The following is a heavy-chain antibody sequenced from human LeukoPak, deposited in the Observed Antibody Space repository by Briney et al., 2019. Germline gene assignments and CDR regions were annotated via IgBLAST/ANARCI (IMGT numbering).Heavy chain of an antibody. CDR3: ARRPYSSSWYSDAFDI. V-gene: IGHV4-39*01. CDR1: GGSISSSSYY. D-gene: IGHD6-13*01. Sequence: SETLSLTCTVSGGSISSSSYYWGWIRQPPGKGLEWIGSIYYSGSTYYNPSLKSRLSISVDTSKNQFSLRLTSVTAADTAVYYCARRPYSSSWYSDAFDIWGQGTTVTVSS. J-gene: IGHJ3*02. CDR2: IYYSGST.